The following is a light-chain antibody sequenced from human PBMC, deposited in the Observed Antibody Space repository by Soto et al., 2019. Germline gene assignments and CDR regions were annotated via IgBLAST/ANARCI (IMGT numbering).Light chain of an antibody. CDR2: GTS. CDR1: QTLINNY. V-gene: IGKV3-20*01. Sequence: ENVLTQSPGTLSLSPGERATLSCRASQTLINNYLAWYQQKPGQSPRLLVYGTSTRATGIPDRFSGSGSGTDFTLSSNRLEPEAFGLYYCQQYGSSPLTFGGGTKVEIK. J-gene: IGKJ4*02. CDR3: QQYGSSPLT.